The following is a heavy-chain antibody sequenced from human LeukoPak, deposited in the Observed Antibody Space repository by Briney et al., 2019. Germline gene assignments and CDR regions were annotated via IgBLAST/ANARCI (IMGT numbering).Heavy chain of an antibody. CDR3: AREGHSSGYCGAFDI. CDR2: ISDNGVGT. V-gene: IGHV3-64*01. CDR1: GFTFNNAW. D-gene: IGHD3-22*01. Sequence: GGSLRLSCAASGFTFNNAWMSWVRQGPGKGLEYVSGISDNGVGTYYASSVKGRFTISRDNSKNTLYLQMDSLKDEDMAMYYCAREGHSSGYCGAFDIWGPGTMVTVSS. J-gene: IGHJ3*02.